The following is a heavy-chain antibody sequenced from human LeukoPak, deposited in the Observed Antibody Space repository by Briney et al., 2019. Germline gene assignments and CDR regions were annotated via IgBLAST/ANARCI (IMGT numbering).Heavy chain of an antibody. Sequence: GGSLRLSCAASGFTFSSYAMSWVRQAPGKGLEWVSAISGSGGSTYYADSVKGRFTISRDNSKNTLYLQMNSLSAEDTAVYYCAKRPGIAVAGHFDYWGQGTLVTVSS. CDR2: ISGSGGST. J-gene: IGHJ4*02. V-gene: IGHV3-23*01. CDR1: GFTFSSYA. CDR3: AKRPGIAVAGHFDY. D-gene: IGHD6-19*01.